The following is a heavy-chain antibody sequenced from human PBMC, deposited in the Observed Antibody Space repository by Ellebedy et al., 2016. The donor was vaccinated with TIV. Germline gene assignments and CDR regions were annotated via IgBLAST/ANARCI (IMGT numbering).Heavy chain of an antibody. CDR2: IRSKAYGGTT. Sequence: PGGSLRLSCTASGFTFGDYAMSWFRQAPGKGLEWVGFIRSKAYGGTTEYAASVKGRFTISRDDSKSIAYLKMNSLKTEDTAVYYFTRPLEWLPTPYYFDYWGQGTLVTVSS. D-gene: IGHD6-19*01. CDR1: GFTFGDYA. J-gene: IGHJ4*02. CDR3: TRPLEWLPTPYYFDY. V-gene: IGHV3-49*03.